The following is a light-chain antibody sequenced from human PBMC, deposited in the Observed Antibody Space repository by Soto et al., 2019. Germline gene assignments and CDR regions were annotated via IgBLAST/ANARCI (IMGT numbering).Light chain of an antibody. CDR3: QQYGSSPRT. J-gene: IGKJ1*01. Sequence: IELTQSPGTLSLSPGERATLSCRASQSVSTNYLAWYQQKPGQAPWLLIYGAFNRAGGVPDRFRGSVSGTDFTLTISRLEPGDFAVYYCQQYGSSPRTFGQGTKVDIK. V-gene: IGKV3-20*01. CDR2: GAF. CDR1: QSVSTNY.